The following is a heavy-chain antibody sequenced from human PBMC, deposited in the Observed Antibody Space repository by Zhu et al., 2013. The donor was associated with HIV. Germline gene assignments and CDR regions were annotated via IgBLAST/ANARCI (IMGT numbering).Heavy chain of an antibody. CDR1: GYSFTSYG. CDR3: ARDRSEKQLLADYYYYGLDV. J-gene: IGHJ6*02. CDR2: ISAYSGNT. V-gene: IGHV1-18*01. Sequence: QVQLVQSGAEVKKPGSSVKVSCKASGYSFTSYGISWVRQAPGQGLEWMGWISAYSGNTNYAQKLQGRVTMTTDTFTTTAYMELRSLRSDDTAVYYCARDRSEKQLLADYYYYGLDVWGQGTTVTVSS. D-gene: IGHD1-26*01.